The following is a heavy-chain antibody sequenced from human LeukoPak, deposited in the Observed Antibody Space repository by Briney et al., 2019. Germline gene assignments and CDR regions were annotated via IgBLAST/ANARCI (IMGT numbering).Heavy chain of an antibody. J-gene: IGHJ4*02. V-gene: IGHV3-30*02. Sequence: GALRLSCAASGFTFSSYGMHWVRQAPGKGLEWVAFIRYDGSNKYYADSVKGRFTISRDNSKNMIYLQMNSLRAEDTAVYYCAKERNLEIAVAGTIFDYWGQGTLVTVSS. CDR3: AKERNLEIAVAGTIFDY. D-gene: IGHD6-19*01. CDR2: IRYDGSNK. CDR1: GFTFSSYG.